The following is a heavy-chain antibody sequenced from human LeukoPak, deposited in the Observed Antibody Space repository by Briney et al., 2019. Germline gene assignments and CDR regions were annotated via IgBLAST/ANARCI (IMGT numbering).Heavy chain of an antibody. CDR1: GYTFTRNT. CDR3: VTNFDSSGHFGY. J-gene: IGHJ4*02. D-gene: IGHD3-22*01. V-gene: IGHV7-4-1*01. Sequence: ASVKVSCKASGYTFTRNTINWVRQAPGQGLEWMGWVNTNTGNPTYAQGFTGRFVFSSDTSVSTAYLQIGSLKAEDTAVYYCVTNFDSSGHFGYWGQGTLVTVSS. CDR2: VNTNTGNP.